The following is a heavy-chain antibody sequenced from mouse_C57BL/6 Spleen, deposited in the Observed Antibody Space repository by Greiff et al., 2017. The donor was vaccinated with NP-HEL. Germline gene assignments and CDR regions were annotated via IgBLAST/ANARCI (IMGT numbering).Heavy chain of an antibody. CDR2: ISGGGGNT. V-gene: IGHV5-9*01. J-gene: IGHJ3*01. D-gene: IGHD2-4*01. CDR1: GFTFSSYT. CDR3: ARRSLYDSFAY. Sequence: EVMLVESGGGLVKPGGSLKLSCAASGFTFSSYTMSWVRQTPEKRLEWVATISGGGGNTYYPDSVKGRFTISRDNAKNTLYLQMSSLRSEDTALYYCARRSLYDSFAYWGQGTLVTVSA.